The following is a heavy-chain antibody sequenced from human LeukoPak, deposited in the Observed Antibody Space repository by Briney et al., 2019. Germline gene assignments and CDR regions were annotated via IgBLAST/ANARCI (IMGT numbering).Heavy chain of an antibody. V-gene: IGHV1-2*02. J-gene: IGHJ3*02. CDR3: ARDGAFDI. CDR2: INPDSGGT. CDR1: GYTFTGYY. Sequence: GASVKVSCKASGYTFTGYYIHWVRQAPGQGLEWMGWINPDSGGTNSAQKFQGRVTLTRGTSISTVYMELSRLRSDDTAVYYCARDGAFDIWGQGTMVTVSS.